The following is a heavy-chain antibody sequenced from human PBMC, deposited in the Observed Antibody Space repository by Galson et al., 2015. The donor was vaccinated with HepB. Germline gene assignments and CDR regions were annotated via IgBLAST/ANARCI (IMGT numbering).Heavy chain of an antibody. CDR3: AREGGDYDCWSGCCGFDP. Sequence: SVKVSCKASGYTFTSYYMRWVRQAPGQGLEWMGIINPSGGSTSYAQKFQGRVTMTRDTSTRTVYMELSSLRSEDTAVYYCAREGGDYDCWSGCCGFDPWGHWTLVAVFS. CDR2: INPSGGST. D-gene: IGHD3-3*01. CDR1: GYTFTSYY. J-gene: IGHJ5*02. V-gene: IGHV1-46*01.